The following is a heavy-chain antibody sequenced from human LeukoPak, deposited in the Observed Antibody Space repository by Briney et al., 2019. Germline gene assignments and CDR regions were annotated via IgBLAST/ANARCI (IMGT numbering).Heavy chain of an antibody. Sequence: GSLRLSCSASGFDLNSNWMHWVRHAPGQGLVWVSRIKGDGISTNYADSVKGRFTISRDIAKNTLYLQMNSLRAEDTGVYYCAKDHYWSIDYWGRGTLVTVSS. V-gene: IGHV3-74*01. D-gene: IGHD3-3*01. J-gene: IGHJ4*02. CDR1: GFDLNSNW. CDR3: AKDHYWSIDY. CDR2: IKGDGIST.